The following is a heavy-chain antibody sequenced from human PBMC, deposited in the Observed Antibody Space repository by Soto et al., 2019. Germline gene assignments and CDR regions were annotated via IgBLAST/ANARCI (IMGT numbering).Heavy chain of an antibody. CDR2: IYPGDSDT. J-gene: IGHJ6*02. D-gene: IGHD2-15*01. CDR1: RYRLTGDW. Sequence: GGSLNFSCNGSRYRLTGDWSGCVRPLHGKGLEGMGIIYPGDSDTRYSPSFQGQVTISADKSISTAYLQWSSLKASDTAMYYCARPSSVVTAGYGMDVWGQGNTVTVS. V-gene: IGHV5-51*01. CDR3: ARPSSVVTAGYGMDV.